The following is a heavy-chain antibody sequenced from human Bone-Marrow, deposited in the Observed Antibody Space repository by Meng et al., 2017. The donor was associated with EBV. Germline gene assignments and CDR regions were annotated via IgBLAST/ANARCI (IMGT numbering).Heavy chain of an antibody. D-gene: IGHD2-2*01. Sequence: EVQLVESGGGLVKPGGSLRLSCAASGFTFSSYSMNWVRQAPGKGLEWVSSISSSSSYIYYAVSVKGRFTISRDNAKNSLYLQMNSLRAEDTAVYYCARDGGYCSSTSCYFWRVGNWFDPWGQGTLVTVSS. CDR2: ISSSSSYI. CDR3: ARDGGYCSSTSCYFWRVGNWFDP. V-gene: IGHV3-21*01. CDR1: GFTFSSYS. J-gene: IGHJ5*02.